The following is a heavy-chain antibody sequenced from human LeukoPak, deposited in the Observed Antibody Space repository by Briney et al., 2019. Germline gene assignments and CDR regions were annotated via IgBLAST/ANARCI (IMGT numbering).Heavy chain of an antibody. CDR2: ICGSGGST. Sequence: EGSLRLSCAASGFTFSIYAMSWVRQAPGKGLGWVSAICGSGGSTYYADSVKGGFTISRDNSKNTLYLQMNSLRAEDTALYYCAKAKTPVAGYFDYWGQGTLVTASS. V-gene: IGHV3-23*01. J-gene: IGHJ4*02. D-gene: IGHD6-19*01. CDR3: AKAKTPVAGYFDY. CDR1: GFTFSIYA.